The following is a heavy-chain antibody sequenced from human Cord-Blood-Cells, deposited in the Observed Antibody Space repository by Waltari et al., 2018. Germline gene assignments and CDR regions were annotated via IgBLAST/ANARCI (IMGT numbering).Heavy chain of an antibody. J-gene: IGHJ4*02. CDR1: GGTFSSYT. V-gene: IGHV1-69*08. CDR3: ARESLVATYYFDY. Sequence: QVQLVQSGAEVKKPGSSVKVSCKASGGTFSSYTISWVRQAPGQGLEWMGRIIPNLGIANYAQKFQGRVTITADKSTSTAYMELSSLRSEDTAVYYCARESLVATYYFDYWGQGTLVTVSS. D-gene: IGHD5-12*01. CDR2: IIPNLGIA.